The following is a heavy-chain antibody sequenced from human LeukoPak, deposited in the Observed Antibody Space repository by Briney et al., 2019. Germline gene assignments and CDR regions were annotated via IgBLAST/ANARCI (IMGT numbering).Heavy chain of an antibody. CDR3: ARTNWEYYFDY. J-gene: IGHJ4*02. D-gene: IGHD7-27*01. CDR1: GGSISSYY. CDR2: IYYSGST. V-gene: IGHV4-59*01. Sequence: SETLSLTCTVSGGSISSYYWSWIRQPPGKGLEWIGYIYYSGSTNYKPSLKSRVTISVDTSKNQFSLKLSSVTAADTAVYYCARTNWEYYFDYWGQGTLVTVSS.